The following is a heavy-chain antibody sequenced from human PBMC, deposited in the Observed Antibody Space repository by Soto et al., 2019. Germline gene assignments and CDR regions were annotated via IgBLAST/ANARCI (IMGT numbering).Heavy chain of an antibody. CDR1: GGSISSYY. CDR2: IYYTGTT. V-gene: IGHV4-59*12. CDR3: ARAHYGDYGYGMDV. J-gene: IGHJ6*02. Sequence: SETLSLTCSVSGGSISSYYWSWIRQPPGKGLEWLGNIYYTGTTNYNPSLKSRITMSVDTSKNQFSLKLSSVTAADTAVYYCARAHYGDYGYGMDVWGQGTTVTVS. D-gene: IGHD4-17*01.